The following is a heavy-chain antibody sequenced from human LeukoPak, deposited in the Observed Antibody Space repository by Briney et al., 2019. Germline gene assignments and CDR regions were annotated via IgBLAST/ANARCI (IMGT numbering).Heavy chain of an antibody. CDR1: GGSISSYF. J-gene: IGHJ5*02. Sequence: SETVSLTCTVSGGSISSYFWSWIRQPPGKGLEWIGHIYDSGSTNYNPSLKSRVTISVDTSKNQFSLKLSSVTAADTAVYYCARRVSITTVQDRQYNWFDPWGQGTLVTVSS. V-gene: IGHV4-59*01. D-gene: IGHD4-17*01. CDR2: IYDSGST. CDR3: ARRVSITTVQDRQYNWFDP.